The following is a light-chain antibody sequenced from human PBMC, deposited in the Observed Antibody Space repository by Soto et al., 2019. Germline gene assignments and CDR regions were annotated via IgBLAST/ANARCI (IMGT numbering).Light chain of an antibody. CDR1: QSFLNTVGNTY. CDR2: RVS. CDR3: MQAAQSFHT. V-gene: IGKV2-24*01. Sequence: DIVLTQTPLSSPVTLGQPAPISSKSSQSFLNTVGNTYLSWLQRRPGQPPRVLIYRVSNRVSGVPDRFSGSGAGTDFTLKISSVEAEDVGVYYCMQAAQSFHTFGQGTNLEIK. J-gene: IGKJ2*01.